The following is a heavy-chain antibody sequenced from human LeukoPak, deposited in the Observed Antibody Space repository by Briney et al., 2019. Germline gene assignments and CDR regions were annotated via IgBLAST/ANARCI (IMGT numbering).Heavy chain of an antibody. J-gene: IGHJ3*02. V-gene: IGHV1-24*01. D-gene: IGHD2-2*01. CDR3: RSQLLKKNAFDI. CDR2: FDPEDGET. CDR1: GYTLTELS. Sequence: ASVKVSCKVSGYTLTELSMHWVRQAPGKGLEWMGGFDPEDGETIYAQKFQGRVTMTEDTSTDTAYMELSSLRSEDTAVYYCRSQLLKKNAFDIWGQGTMVTVSS.